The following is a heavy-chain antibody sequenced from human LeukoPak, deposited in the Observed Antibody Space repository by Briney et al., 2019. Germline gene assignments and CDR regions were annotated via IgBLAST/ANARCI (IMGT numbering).Heavy chain of an antibody. CDR3: ARDICSGIGCYPRAPFEY. D-gene: IGHD2-15*01. Sequence: RGSLRHSLSASGFPFSRYWMHWVGQAAGEGPVWVSRMISDGSSTSYEDSVKGRFTISRDNAKNTLYLQMNSLRADDTAVYYCARDICSGIGCYPRAPFEYWGQGTLVTVSS. J-gene: IGHJ4*02. CDR1: GFPFSRYW. V-gene: IGHV3-74*01. CDR2: MISDGSST.